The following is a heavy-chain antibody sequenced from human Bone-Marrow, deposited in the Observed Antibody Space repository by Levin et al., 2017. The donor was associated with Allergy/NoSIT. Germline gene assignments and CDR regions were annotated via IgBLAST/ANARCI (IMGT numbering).Heavy chain of an antibody. J-gene: IGHJ4*02. CDR1: GFTLSSYW. V-gene: IGHV3-7*04. CDR3: ARAIAVAASY. CDR2: IKQDGSEK. D-gene: IGHD6-19*01. Sequence: GESLKISCAASGFTLSSYWMSWVRQAPGKGLEWVANIKQDGSEKYYEDSVKGRFTISRDNAKNSLYLQMNSLRAEDTAVYYCARAIAVAASYWGQGTLVTVSS.